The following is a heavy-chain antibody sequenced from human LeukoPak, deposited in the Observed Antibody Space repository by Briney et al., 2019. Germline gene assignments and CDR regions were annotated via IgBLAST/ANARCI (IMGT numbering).Heavy chain of an antibody. V-gene: IGHV5-51*01. CDR3: ARQTRDGSGSRGYFFDF. D-gene: IGHD3-10*01. J-gene: IGHJ4*02. CDR1: GYIFTHNW. CDR2: IYPGDSDT. Sequence: GESLKISCQGSGYIFTHNWIGWVRQKPGKGLEWMGIIYPGDSDTRYSPSFEGQVTISVDKSSSTAYLQWRRLKASDTPIYYCARQTRDGSGSRGYFFDFWGQGTLVTVSS.